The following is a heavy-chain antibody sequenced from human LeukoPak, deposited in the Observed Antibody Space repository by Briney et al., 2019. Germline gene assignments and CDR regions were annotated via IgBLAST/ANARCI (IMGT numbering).Heavy chain of an antibody. V-gene: IGHV4-59*01. CDR1: GGSISSYS. CDR2: INNSGYT. J-gene: IGHJ4*02. D-gene: IGHD3-22*01. CDR3: ARGRSSYYDSGGYYYLVY. Sequence: SETLSLTCTVSGGSISSYSRNWIRQPPGKGLEWIGNINNSGYTNNNPSLKSRVTISVDTFKNQFSLKLSSVTAADTAVYYCARGRSSYYDSGGYYYLVYWGQGTLVTVSS.